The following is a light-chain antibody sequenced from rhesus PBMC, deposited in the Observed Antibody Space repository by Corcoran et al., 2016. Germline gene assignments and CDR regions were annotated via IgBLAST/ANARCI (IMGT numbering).Light chain of an antibody. CDR2: YAN. CDR1: QGINSY. J-gene: IGKJ2*01. Sequence: DIQLSQSPSSRSASVGDRVTITCRASQGINSYINWYQPKPGKAPKLLIYYANSLQSGVPSRFSGSGSWTEFTLAISSLQPEDFATYYCQQGNSNPYSFGQGTKVEIK. V-gene: IGKV1-32*02. CDR3: QQGNSNPYS.